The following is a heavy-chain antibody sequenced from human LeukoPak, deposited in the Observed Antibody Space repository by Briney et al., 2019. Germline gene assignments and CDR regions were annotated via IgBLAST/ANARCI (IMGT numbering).Heavy chain of an antibody. J-gene: IGHJ5*02. CDR3: AREWWGYDVLTGDNWFDP. D-gene: IGHD3-9*01. CDR1: GYPFTTNG. Sequence: ASVKVSCTASGYPFTTNGISWVRQAPGQGLEWMGWIGTYNGDTNYAQKFQGRVIMTTVTSTSTAYIELRSLRSDDTAAYYCAREWWGYDVLTGDNWFDPWGQGTLVTVSS. V-gene: IGHV1-18*01. CDR2: IGTYNGDT.